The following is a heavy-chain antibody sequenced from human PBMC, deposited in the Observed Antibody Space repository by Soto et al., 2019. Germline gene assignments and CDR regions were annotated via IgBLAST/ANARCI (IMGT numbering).Heavy chain of an antibody. CDR3: ARPQLWSQVGFDP. V-gene: IGHV4-39*01. CDR2: IYYSGRT. Sequence: PSETLSLTCTVSGSSISSSSYYWGWIRQPPGKGLEWIGSIYYSGRTYYNPSLESRVTISVDTSKSQFSLKLSSVAAADTAVYYCARPQLWSQVGFDPWGQGTLVTVSS. J-gene: IGHJ5*02. D-gene: IGHD5-18*01. CDR1: GSSISSSSYY.